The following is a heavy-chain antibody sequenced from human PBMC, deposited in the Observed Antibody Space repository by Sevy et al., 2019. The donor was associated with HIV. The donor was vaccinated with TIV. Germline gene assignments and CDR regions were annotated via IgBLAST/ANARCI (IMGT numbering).Heavy chain of an antibody. D-gene: IGHD3-22*01. J-gene: IGHJ4*02. V-gene: IGHV1-24*01. Sequence: ASVKVSCKISGYTLNEFAMHWVRQAPGKGLQWMGTFDPEDGETIYAQKFQGRFAMTEDPSTDTAYMELSSLRSEDTAVYYCAITRVYYSDNSGYFDYWGQGTLVTVSS. CDR2: FDPEDGET. CDR3: AITRVYYSDNSGYFDY. CDR1: GYTLNEFA.